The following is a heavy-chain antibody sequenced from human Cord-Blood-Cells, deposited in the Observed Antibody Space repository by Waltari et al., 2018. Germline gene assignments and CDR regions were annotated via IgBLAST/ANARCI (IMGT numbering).Heavy chain of an antibody. CDR2: IIPSFGTA. CDR1: GGTFSSYA. V-gene: IGHV1-69*01. J-gene: IGHJ4*02. CDR3: AVYYYGSGSYYYFDY. D-gene: IGHD3-10*01. Sequence: QVQLVQSGAEVKKPGSSVKVSCKASGGTFSSYAISWVRQAPGQGLEWMGGIIPSFGTAKDAQKFQGRVTITADESTSTDYMELSSLRSEDTAVYYCAVYYYGSGSYYYFDYWGQGTLVTVSS.